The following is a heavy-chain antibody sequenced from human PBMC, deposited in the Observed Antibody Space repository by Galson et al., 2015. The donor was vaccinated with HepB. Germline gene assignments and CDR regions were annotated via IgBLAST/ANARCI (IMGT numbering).Heavy chain of an antibody. D-gene: IGHD2-15*01. CDR1: GFTFSSYA. J-gene: IGHJ4*02. Sequence: SLRLSCAASGFTFSSYAMHWVRQAPGKGLEWVAVISYDGSNKYYADSVKGRFTISRDNSKNTLYLKMNSLRAEDTAVYYCARDPGWKVAAMGVRFDYWGQGTLVTVSS. CDR2: ISYDGSNK. V-gene: IGHV3-30*04. CDR3: ARDPGWKVAAMGVRFDY.